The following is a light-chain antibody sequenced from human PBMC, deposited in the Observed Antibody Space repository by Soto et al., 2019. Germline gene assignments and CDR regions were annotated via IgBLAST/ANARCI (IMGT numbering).Light chain of an antibody. V-gene: IGKV3-20*01. Sequence: EVVLTQSPGTLSLSPGERVTLSCRASQSVASSYLAWYQQKPGRAPRLLFYSASSRATGIPDRSSGSGAGTDFTLTISRREPEDFAVYYCHHFGSLPETFGQGTNVE. CDR1: QSVASSY. J-gene: IGKJ1*01. CDR3: HHFGSLPET. CDR2: SAS.